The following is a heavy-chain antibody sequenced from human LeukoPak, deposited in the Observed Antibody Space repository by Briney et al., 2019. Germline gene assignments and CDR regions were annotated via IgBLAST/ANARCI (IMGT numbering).Heavy chain of an antibody. CDR3: ARDGGLRSHFDF. D-gene: IGHD3-16*01. CDR2: IYYNKNS. CDR1: GDSFTDYY. V-gene: IGHV4-59*01. J-gene: IGHJ4*02. Sequence: PSETLSLTCNVIGDSFTDYYWNWIRQPPGKGLEWIGYIYYNKNSNYSPSLKGRVTLSVDTSRNQFSLHLASVTAADTAMYYCARDGGLRSHFDFWGQGILVTVAS.